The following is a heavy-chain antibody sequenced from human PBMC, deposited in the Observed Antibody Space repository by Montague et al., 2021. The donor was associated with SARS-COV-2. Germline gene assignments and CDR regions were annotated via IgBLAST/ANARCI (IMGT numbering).Heavy chain of an antibody. CDR2: IIPILGIA. CDR3: ARAPTRDYPGYYYGMDV. V-gene: IGHV1-69*04. J-gene: IGHJ6*02. D-gene: IGHD4-17*01. Sequence: SVKVSCKASGGTFSSYAISWVRQAPGQGLEWMGRIIPILGIANYAQKFQGRVTITADKSTSTAYMELSSLRSEDTAVYYCARAPTRDYPGYYYGMDVWGQGTTVTVSS. CDR1: GGTFSSYA.